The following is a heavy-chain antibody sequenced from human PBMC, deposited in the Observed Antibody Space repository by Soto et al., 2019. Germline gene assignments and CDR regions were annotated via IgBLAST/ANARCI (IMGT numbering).Heavy chain of an antibody. CDR2: ISYDGSNK. J-gene: IGHJ6*02. D-gene: IGHD2-15*01. V-gene: IGHV3-30-3*01. Sequence: GGSLRLSCAASGFTFSSYAMHWVRQAPGKGLERVAVISYDGSNKYYADSVKGRFTISRDNSKNTLYLQMNSLRAEDTAVYYCARVKPAGPGGGSCYSRYCDYYYYGMDVWGQGTTVTVSS. CDR1: GFTFSSYA. CDR3: ARVKPAGPGGGSCYSRYCDYYYYGMDV.